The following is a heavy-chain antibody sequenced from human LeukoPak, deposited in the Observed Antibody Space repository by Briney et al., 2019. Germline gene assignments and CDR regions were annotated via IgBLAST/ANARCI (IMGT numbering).Heavy chain of an antibody. CDR2: IYHSGST. D-gene: IGHD5-18*01. CDR3: ARAPRIDTAMVFDAFDI. CDR1: GDSISSGGYY. J-gene: IGHJ3*02. Sequence: KPSETLSLTCTVSGDSISSGGYYWSWIRQPPGKGLEWIGYIYHSGSTYYNPSLKSRVTISVDTSKNQFSLKLSSVTAADTAVYYCARAPRIDTAMVFDAFDIWGQGTMVTVSS. V-gene: IGHV4-30-2*01.